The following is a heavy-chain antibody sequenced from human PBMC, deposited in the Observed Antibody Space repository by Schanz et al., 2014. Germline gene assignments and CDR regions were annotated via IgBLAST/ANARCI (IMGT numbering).Heavy chain of an antibody. J-gene: IGHJ4*02. V-gene: IGHV4-39*01. CDR1: GGSISTSSRY. Sequence: QLHLPESGPGLAKPSETLSLICSVSGGSISTSSRYWGWIRQSPGKGLEWLGRLYYTGKTHYNPSHKSKSTIPPATPKNQFSRTLPCVTAADTAVYYCVRHGNYEFWHGPTPQFENWGQGTLVTVS. CDR3: VRHGNYEFWHGPTPQFEN. CDR2: LYYTGKT. D-gene: IGHD3-3*01.